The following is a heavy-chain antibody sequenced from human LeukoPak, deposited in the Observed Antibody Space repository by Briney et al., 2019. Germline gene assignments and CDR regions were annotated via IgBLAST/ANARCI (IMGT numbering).Heavy chain of an antibody. Sequence: SETLSLTCTVSGRSISSSSYYWGWIRQPPGKGLEWIGSIYYSGSTYYNPSLKSRVTISVDTSKNQFSLKLSSVTAADTAVYYCARNLRFWRNAFDIWGQGTMVTVSS. D-gene: IGHD3-3*01. CDR3: ARNLRFWRNAFDI. CDR2: IYYSGST. J-gene: IGHJ3*02. V-gene: IGHV4-39*01. CDR1: GRSISSSSYY.